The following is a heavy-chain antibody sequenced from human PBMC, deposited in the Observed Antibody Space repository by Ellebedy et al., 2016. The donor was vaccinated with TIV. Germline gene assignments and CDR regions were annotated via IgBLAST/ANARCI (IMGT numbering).Heavy chain of an antibody. V-gene: IGHV1-69*13. CDR2: IMPILGIA. Sequence: AASVKVSCKASADTFRSYMITWVRQAPGQGFEWMGGIMPILGIANYAQKFQGRVTITADASTRSVYMEMSSLRSDDTAVYYCARDNTVGGTNWFDPWGQGTLVIVSS. CDR3: ARDNTVGGTNWFDP. D-gene: IGHD6-19*01. CDR1: ADTFRSYM. J-gene: IGHJ5*02.